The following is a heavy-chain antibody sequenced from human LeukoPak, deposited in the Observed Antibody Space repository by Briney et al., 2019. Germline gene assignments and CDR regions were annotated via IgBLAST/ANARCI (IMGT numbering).Heavy chain of an antibody. Sequence: QPGGSLRLSCAASGFTFSSYGMSWVRQAPGKGLEWVSAISGSGGSTYYADSVKGRFTISRDNSKNTLYLQMNSLRAEDTAVYYCAKDRYGSGSFIFWGATFMDVWGKGTTVTISS. D-gene: IGHD3-10*01. CDR2: ISGSGGST. CDR1: GFTFSSYG. J-gene: IGHJ6*03. V-gene: IGHV3-23*01. CDR3: AKDRYGSGSFIFWGATFMDV.